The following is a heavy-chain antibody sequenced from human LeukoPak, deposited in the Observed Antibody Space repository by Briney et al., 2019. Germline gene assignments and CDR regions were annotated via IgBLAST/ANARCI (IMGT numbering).Heavy chain of an antibody. V-gene: IGHV3-30*04. CDR3: AKDDGQGY. CDR1: GFTFSSYA. CDR2: ISYDGNNK. Sequence: PGGSLRLSCAASGFTFSSYAMHWVRQAPGKGLEWVAVISYDGNNKKYADSVKGRFTISRDNSKNTLYLQMNSLRAEDTAVYFCAKDDGQGYWGQGTLVTVSS. J-gene: IGHJ4*02.